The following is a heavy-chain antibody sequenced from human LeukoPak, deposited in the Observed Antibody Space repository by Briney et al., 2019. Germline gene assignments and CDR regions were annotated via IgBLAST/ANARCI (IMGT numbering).Heavy chain of an antibody. D-gene: IGHD6-6*01. V-gene: IGHV3-30*03. Sequence: GGSLRLSCAASGFTFSSYGMHWVRQTPGKGLEWVAVISYDGSNKYYADSVKGRFTISRDNAKNSLYLQMNSLRAEDTAVYYCARVPNSSRAFDIWGQGTMVTVSS. CDR3: ARVPNSSRAFDI. J-gene: IGHJ3*02. CDR1: GFTFSSYG. CDR2: ISYDGSNK.